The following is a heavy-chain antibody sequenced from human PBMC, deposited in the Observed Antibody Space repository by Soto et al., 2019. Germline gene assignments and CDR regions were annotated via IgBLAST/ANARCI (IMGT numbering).Heavy chain of an antibody. D-gene: IGHD1-1*01. CDR3: VRDRGYPDSFDV. Sequence: GGSLRLSCAASGFTFSSYGMHWVRQAPGKGLEWVAVISYDESNKYYADSVKGRFTISRDNAKNTLYLQMHSLRAEDTALYFCVRDRGYPDSFDVWGRGTMVTVSS. V-gene: IGHV3-30*03. CDR1: GFTFSSYG. CDR2: ISYDESNK. J-gene: IGHJ3*01.